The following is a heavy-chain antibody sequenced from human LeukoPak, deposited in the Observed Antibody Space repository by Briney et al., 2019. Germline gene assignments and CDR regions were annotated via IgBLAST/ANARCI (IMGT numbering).Heavy chain of an antibody. Sequence: ASVKVSCKASGYTFTSYGISWVRQAPGQGLEWMGWISAYNGNTNYAQKLQGRVAMTTDASTSTAYMELRSLRSDDTAVYYCARDKGGYYYDSSGYYSDYWGQGTLVTVSS. CDR2: ISAYNGNT. CDR1: GYTFTSYG. J-gene: IGHJ4*02. CDR3: ARDKGGYYYDSSGYYSDY. V-gene: IGHV1-18*01. D-gene: IGHD3-22*01.